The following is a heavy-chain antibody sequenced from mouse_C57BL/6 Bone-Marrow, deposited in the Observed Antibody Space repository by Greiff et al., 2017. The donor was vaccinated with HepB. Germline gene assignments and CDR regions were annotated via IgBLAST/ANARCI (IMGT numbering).Heavy chain of an antibody. V-gene: IGHV10-1*01. CDR3: VEREIYYYGSSYGRIDYYAMDY. CDR2: IRSKSNNYAT. Sequence: EVKLMESGGGLVQPKGSLKLSCAASGFSFNTYAMNWVRQAPGKGLEWVARIRSKSNNYATYYADSVKDRFTISRDDSESMLFLQMNNLKTEDTAMYYCVEREIYYYGSSYGRIDYYAMDYWGQGTSVTVSS. CDR1: GFSFNTYA. J-gene: IGHJ4*01. D-gene: IGHD1-1*01.